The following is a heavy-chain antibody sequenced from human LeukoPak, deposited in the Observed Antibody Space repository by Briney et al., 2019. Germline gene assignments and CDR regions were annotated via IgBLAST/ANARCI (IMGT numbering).Heavy chain of an antibody. CDR2: ISSSSSYI. J-gene: IGHJ5*02. CDR3: ARGRSYSSSSRGDWFDP. V-gene: IGHV3-21*01. CDR1: GFTFSDYW. D-gene: IGHD6-6*01. Sequence: GGSLRLSCAVSGFTFSDYWMSWVRQAPGKGLEWVSSISSSSSYIYYADSVKGRFTISRDNAKNSLYLQMNSLRAEDTAVYYCARGRSYSSSSRGDWFDPWGQGTLVTVSS.